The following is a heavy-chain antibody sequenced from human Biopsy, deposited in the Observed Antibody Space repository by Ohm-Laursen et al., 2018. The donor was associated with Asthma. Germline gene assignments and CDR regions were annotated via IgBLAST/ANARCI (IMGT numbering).Heavy chain of an antibody. CDR2: ISSSGARR. CDR1: GFAFSGYA. Sequence: SLSLSCTASGFAFSGYAMSWVRQAPGKGLMWVSDISSSGARRNYADSVEGRFTISRDNSKNTLFLQMNSLRVDDTAIYFCAKGQNSATSGYFYNWGRGTLVTVSA. V-gene: IGHV3-23*01. CDR3: AKGQNSATSGYFYN. J-gene: IGHJ4*02. D-gene: IGHD3-22*01.